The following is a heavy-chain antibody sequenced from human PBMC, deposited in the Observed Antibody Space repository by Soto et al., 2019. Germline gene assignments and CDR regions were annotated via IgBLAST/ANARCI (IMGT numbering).Heavy chain of an antibody. CDR2: ISAYNGNT. Sequence: ASVKVSCKASGYTFTSDGISWVRQAPGQGLEWMGWISAYNGNTNYAQKLQGRVTMTTDTSTSTAYMELRSLRSDDTAVYYCARAHSSFSASGMDVWGQGTTVTVSS. J-gene: IGHJ6*02. CDR1: GYTFTSDG. CDR3: ARAHSSFSASGMDV. D-gene: IGHD6-6*01. V-gene: IGHV1-18*01.